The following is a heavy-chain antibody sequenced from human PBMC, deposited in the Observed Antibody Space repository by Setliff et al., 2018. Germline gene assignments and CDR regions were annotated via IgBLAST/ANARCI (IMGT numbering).Heavy chain of an antibody. CDR1: GFAFSDYY. J-gene: IGHJ3*02. CDR2: ISSSGTTI. D-gene: IGHD6-13*01. V-gene: IGHV3-11*04. Sequence: GESLKISCAASGFAFSDYYMTWIRQAPGKGLEWVSSISSSGTTIYYADSLKGRFTISRDNAKKSLFLQMNSLRAEDTAVYYCARDRWYSTSQSGLNAFDIWGQGTMVTVSS. CDR3: ARDRWYSTSQSGLNAFDI.